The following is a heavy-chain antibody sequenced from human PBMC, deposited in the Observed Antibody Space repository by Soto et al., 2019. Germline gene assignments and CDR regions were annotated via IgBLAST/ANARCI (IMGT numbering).Heavy chain of an antibody. D-gene: IGHD2-2*01. CDR1: GYTFTGYY. V-gene: IGHV1-2*02. CDR2: INPNSGGT. Sequence: VKVSCKASGYTFTGYYMHWVRQAPGQGLEWMGWINPNSGGTNYAQKFQGRVTMTRDTSISTAYMELSRLRSDDTAVYYCARVLGYCSSTSCFGSFRYWGQGTLVTVSS. J-gene: IGHJ4*02. CDR3: ARVLGYCSSTSCFGSFRY.